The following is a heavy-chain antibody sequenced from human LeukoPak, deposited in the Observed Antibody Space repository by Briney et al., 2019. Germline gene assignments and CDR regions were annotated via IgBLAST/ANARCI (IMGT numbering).Heavy chain of an antibody. CDR3: ARVAAADPYNWFDP. CDR2: INPNSGGT. J-gene: IGHJ5*02. V-gene: IGHV1-2*02. Sequence: ASIKGPSKYYCKTDAGEYGHRVGHAGGRSIERMGWINPNSGGTNYAQKFQGRVTMNRDTSISTAYMELSRLRSDDTAVYYCARVAAADPYNWFDPWGQGTLVTVSS. D-gene: IGHD6-13*01. CDR1: CKTDAGEY.